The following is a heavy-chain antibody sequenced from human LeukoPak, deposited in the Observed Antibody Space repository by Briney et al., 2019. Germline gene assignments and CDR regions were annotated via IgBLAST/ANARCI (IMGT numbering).Heavy chain of an antibody. Sequence: GGSLRLSCAASGFTFSTYSMNWVRQAPGKGLEWVSNIYSSGSSIYYADSVKGRFTISRDNAKNSLYLQMNSLRAEDTAVYYCARGYYDSSGYFQHGRWGQGTLVTVSS. V-gene: IGHV3-48*04. CDR1: GFTFSTYS. J-gene: IGHJ4*02. D-gene: IGHD3-22*01. CDR3: ARGYYDSSGYFQHGR. CDR2: IYSSGSSI.